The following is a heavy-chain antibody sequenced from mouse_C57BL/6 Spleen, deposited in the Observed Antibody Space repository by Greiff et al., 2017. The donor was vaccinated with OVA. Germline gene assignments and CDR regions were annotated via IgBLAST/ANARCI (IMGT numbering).Heavy chain of an antibody. J-gene: IGHJ2*01. Sequence: EVQVVESEGGLVQPGSSMKLSCTASGFTFSDYYMAWVRQVPEKGLEWVANINYDGSSTYYLDSLKSRFIISRDNAKNILYLQMSSLKSEDTATYYCARENYSSYYFDYWGQGTTLTVSS. V-gene: IGHV5-16*01. CDR2: INYDGSST. CDR3: ARENYSSYYFDY. D-gene: IGHD2-12*01. CDR1: GFTFSDYY.